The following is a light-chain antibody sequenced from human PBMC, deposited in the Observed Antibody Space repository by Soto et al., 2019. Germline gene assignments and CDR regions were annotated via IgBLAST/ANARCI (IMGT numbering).Light chain of an antibody. J-gene: IGKJ1*01. V-gene: IGKV2-30*01. CDR2: KVS. Sequence: DVVMNQSPLSLPVTLGQPASISCRSSQSLVSSNGNTFLIWFQQRPGQSPRRLIYKVSNRDSAVPDRFAGSWSVTDFTLEISRVEAEDVVVYYCMQATHWPWTFGQGTKVEIK. CDR3: MQATHWPWT. CDR1: QSLVSSNGNTF.